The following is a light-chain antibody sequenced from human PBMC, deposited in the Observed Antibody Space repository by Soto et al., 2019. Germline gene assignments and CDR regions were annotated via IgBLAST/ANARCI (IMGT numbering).Light chain of an antibody. CDR3: QQSFSTPPT. Sequence: DIQMTQSPSFLSASVGDRVTITCRASQTIARFLNWYQHKPGKAPKFLIYDASNLQGGVPSRCSGSGSGTDFTLTINSLQPEDFATYYCQQSFSTPPTFGQGTKLEI. J-gene: IGKJ2*01. CDR2: DAS. CDR1: QTIARF. V-gene: IGKV1-39*01.